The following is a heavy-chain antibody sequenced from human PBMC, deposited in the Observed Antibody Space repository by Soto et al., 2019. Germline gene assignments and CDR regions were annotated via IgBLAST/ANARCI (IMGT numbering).Heavy chain of an antibody. CDR1: GFTFSTYA. V-gene: IGHV3-23*01. Sequence: EVQLLESGGGLVQPGGSLRLSCAASGFTFSTYALSWVRQSPGTGLEWVSAIRGSGDDTYYTHSVKGRFTISRDNSKNTLSLQTDSLRVEDTATYYCARVDRYSSGWSYYAPEYYYYGMDVWGQGTTVTVSS. CDR3: ARVDRYSSGWSYYAPEYYYYGMDV. D-gene: IGHD6-19*01. J-gene: IGHJ6*02. CDR2: IRGSGDDT.